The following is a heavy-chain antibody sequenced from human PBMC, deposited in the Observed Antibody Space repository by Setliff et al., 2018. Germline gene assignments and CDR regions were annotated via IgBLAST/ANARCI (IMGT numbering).Heavy chain of an antibody. D-gene: IGHD3-22*01. CDR1: GYTLIRHY. V-gene: IGHV1-46*01. CDR2: INPGGGSA. J-gene: IGHJ4*02. Sequence: GASVKVSCKATGYTLIRHYIHWVRQAPGQGPEWMGIINPGGGSASIVQKFQGRVTMTSDTSTTTAYMELRSLRADDTAVYYCARINFYVSSGYYYAPELWGQGTTVTVSS. CDR3: ARINFYVSSGYYYAPEL.